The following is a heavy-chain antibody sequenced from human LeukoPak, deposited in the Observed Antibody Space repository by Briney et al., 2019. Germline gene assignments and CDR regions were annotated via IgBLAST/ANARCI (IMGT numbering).Heavy chain of an antibody. CDR2: INPSGGST. D-gene: IGHD6-13*01. V-gene: IGHV1-46*01. CDR1: GYTFTSYY. Sequence: ASVNVSCKASGYTFTSYYMHWVRQAPGQGLEWMGIINPSGGSTSYAQKFQGRVTMTRDTSISTAYMELSRLRSDDTAVYYCAREPGSSRWYAFNIWGQGTMVTVSS. CDR3: AREPGSSRWYAFNI. J-gene: IGHJ3*02.